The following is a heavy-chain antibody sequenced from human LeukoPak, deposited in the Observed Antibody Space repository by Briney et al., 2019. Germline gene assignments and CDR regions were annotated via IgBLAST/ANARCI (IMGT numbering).Heavy chain of an antibody. D-gene: IGHD3-3*01. CDR1: GGSISSYY. Sequence: PSETLSLTCTVSGGSISSYYWSWIRQPPGKGLEWIGYIYYSGSTNYNPSLKSRATISVDTSKNQFSLKLSSVTAADTAVYYCARDVGYDFWSGPYGMDVWGQGTTVTVSS. J-gene: IGHJ6*02. CDR3: ARDVGYDFWSGPYGMDV. V-gene: IGHV4-59*01. CDR2: IYYSGST.